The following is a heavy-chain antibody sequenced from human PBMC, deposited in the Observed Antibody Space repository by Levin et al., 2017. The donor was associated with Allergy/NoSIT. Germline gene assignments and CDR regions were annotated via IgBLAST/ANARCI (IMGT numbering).Heavy chain of an antibody. V-gene: IGHV4-59*01. CDR3: ARDGRRIAAAGTYYYYGMDV. Sequence: RSQTLSLTCTVSGGSISSYYWSWIRQPPGKGLEWIGYIYYSGSTNYNPSLKSRVTISVDTSKNQFSLKLSSVTAADTAVYYCARDGRRIAAAGTYYYYGMDVWGQGTTVTVSS. CDR1: GGSISSYY. D-gene: IGHD6-13*01. CDR2: IYYSGST. J-gene: IGHJ6*02.